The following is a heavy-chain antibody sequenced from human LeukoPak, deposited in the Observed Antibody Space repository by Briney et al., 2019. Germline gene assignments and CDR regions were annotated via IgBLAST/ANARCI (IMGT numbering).Heavy chain of an antibody. J-gene: IGHJ6*04. Sequence: SETLSLTCTVSGGSVSSGSYYWSWIRQPPGKGLEWIGYIYYSGSTNYNASLKSRVTISVDTSKNQFSLKLSSVTAADTAVYYCARDRFPTRYCSGGSCYSSYYYYGMDVWGKGTTVTVSS. CDR2: IYYSGST. CDR1: GGSVSSGSYY. V-gene: IGHV4-61*01. CDR3: ARDRFPTRYCSGGSCYSSYYYYGMDV. D-gene: IGHD2-15*01.